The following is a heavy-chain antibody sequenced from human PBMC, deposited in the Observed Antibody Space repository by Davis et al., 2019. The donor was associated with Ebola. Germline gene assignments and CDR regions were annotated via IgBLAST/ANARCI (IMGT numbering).Heavy chain of an antibody. Sequence: MPSETLSLTCAVYGGSFSGYYWSWIRQPPGKGLEWIGEIYHSGSTNYNPSLKSRVTISVDTSKNQFSLKLSSVTAADTAVYYCARGSSLWVVVVAAKFDPWGQGTLVTVSS. V-gene: IGHV4-34*01. D-gene: IGHD2-15*01. CDR3: ARGSSLWVVVVAAKFDP. CDR2: IYHSGST. J-gene: IGHJ5*02. CDR1: GGSFSGYY.